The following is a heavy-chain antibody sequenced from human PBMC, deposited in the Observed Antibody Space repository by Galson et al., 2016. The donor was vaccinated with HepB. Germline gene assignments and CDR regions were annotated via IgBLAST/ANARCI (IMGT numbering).Heavy chain of an antibody. CDR1: GFTFSSHA. Sequence: SLRLSCAASGFTFSSHATSWVRQAPGKGLEWVSSISITGDDTFYADSVKGRFTISRDNSKNTVYLQMNSLRAEDTAVYYCANEIRPNDYWGQGSLVTVSS. CDR3: ANEIRPNDY. V-gene: IGHV3-23*01. CDR2: ISITGDDT. D-gene: IGHD3-16*01. J-gene: IGHJ4*02.